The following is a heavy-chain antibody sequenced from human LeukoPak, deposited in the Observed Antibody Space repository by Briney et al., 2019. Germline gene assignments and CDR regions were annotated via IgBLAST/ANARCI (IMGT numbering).Heavy chain of an antibody. V-gene: IGHV5-51*01. CDR1: GYSFTTYW. CDR2: IYPGDSNT. D-gene: IGHD2-2*01. Sequence: GESLKISCKGSGYSFTTYWIAWVRQMPGKGLEWMGIIYPGDSNTRYSPSFQGQVTISADKSISTAYLQWSSLKASDTAMYYCARGRYCSSPSCYLTWFDPWGQGTLVTVSS. CDR3: ARGRYCSSPSCYLTWFDP. J-gene: IGHJ5*02.